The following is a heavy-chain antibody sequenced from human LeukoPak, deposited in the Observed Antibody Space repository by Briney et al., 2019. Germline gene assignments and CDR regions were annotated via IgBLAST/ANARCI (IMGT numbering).Heavy chain of an antibody. Sequence: PSETLSLTCTVPGGSISSYYWSWIRQPPGKGLEWIGYIYYSGSTNYNPSLKSRVTISVDTSKNQFSLKLSSVTAADTAVYYCARRITMVRGVIWDYWGQGTLVTVSS. CDR2: IYYSGST. V-gene: IGHV4-59*01. D-gene: IGHD3-10*01. CDR3: ARRITMVRGVIWDY. J-gene: IGHJ4*02. CDR1: GGSISSYY.